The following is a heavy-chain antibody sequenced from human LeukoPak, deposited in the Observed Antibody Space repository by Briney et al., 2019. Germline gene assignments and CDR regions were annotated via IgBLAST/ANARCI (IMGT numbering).Heavy chain of an antibody. Sequence: PGGSLRLSCAASGFTFSSYAMGWVRQAPGKGLEWVSAISGSGGSTYYADSVKGRFTISRDNSKNTLYLQMNSLRAEDTAVYYCAKNPIIGSWVIDYWGQGTLVTVSS. J-gene: IGHJ4*02. CDR2: ISGSGGST. V-gene: IGHV3-23*01. CDR1: GFTFSSYA. CDR3: AKNPIIGSWVIDY. D-gene: IGHD6-13*01.